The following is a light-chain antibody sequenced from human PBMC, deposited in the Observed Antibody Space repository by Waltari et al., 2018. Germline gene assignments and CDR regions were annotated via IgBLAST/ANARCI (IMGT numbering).Light chain of an antibody. CDR2: WAS. CDR1: QSVVSSTNRNNY. J-gene: IGKJ2*02. V-gene: IGKV4-1*01. Sequence: DIVLTQSPDSLALSLGERATISCRSSQSVVSSTNRNNYLAWYQQRPGQPPKLLFYWASTRVSGVPDRFDGSGSGTDFTLTISSLQAEDLAVYYCQQYYTTPCTFGQGTRLEIK. CDR3: QQYYTTPCT.